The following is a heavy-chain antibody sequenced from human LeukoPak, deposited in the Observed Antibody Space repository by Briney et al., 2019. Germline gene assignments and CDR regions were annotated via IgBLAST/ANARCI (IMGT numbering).Heavy chain of an antibody. CDR2: IYYSGST. Sequence: SETLSLTCTVSGGSISSSSYYWGWIRQPPGKGLEWIGSIYYSGSTYYNPSLKSRVTISVDTSKNQFSLKLSSVTAADTAVYYCARDLQRIAAAGKDAFDVWGRGTMVTVSS. V-gene: IGHV4-39*07. J-gene: IGHJ3*01. CDR1: GGSISSSSYY. D-gene: IGHD6-13*01. CDR3: ARDLQRIAAAGKDAFDV.